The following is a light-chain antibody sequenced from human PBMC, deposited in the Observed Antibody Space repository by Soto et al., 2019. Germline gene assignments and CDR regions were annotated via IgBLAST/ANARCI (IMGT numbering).Light chain of an antibody. CDR1: QSVSSC. CDR2: GAS. V-gene: IGKV3-20*01. CDR3: QQYGTSPRT. J-gene: IGKJ1*01. Sequence: EIVLTQSPATLSLSPGERATLSCRASQSVSSCLAWYQQKPGQAPRLLIHGASSRATGIPDRFSGSGSGTDFTLTISRLEPEDFAVYYCQQYGTSPRTFGQGTKVDIK.